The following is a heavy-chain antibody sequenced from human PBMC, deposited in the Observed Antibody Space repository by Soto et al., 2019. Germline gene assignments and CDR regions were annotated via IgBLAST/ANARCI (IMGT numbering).Heavy chain of an antibody. D-gene: IGHD1-26*01. CDR2: ISSISSYI. CDR1: GFTFSSYS. V-gene: IGHV3-21*01. Sequence: GGSLRLSCAASGFTFSSYSMNWVRQAPGKGLEWVSSISSISSYIYYADSVKGRFTISRDNTKNSLYLQMNNLRAEDTAVYYCARDVVPGGSYYYDYYYYMDDWGKGTTVTVSS. J-gene: IGHJ6*03. CDR3: ARDVVPGGSYYYDYYYYMDD.